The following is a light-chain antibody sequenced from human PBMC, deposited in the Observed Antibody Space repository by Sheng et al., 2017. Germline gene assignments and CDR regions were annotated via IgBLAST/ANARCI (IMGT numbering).Light chain of an antibody. V-gene: IGLV3-21*03. CDR1: NIQSKS. CDR3: QVWDSTGGHVV. J-gene: IGLJ2*01. Sequence: SYVLTQSPSVSVAPGKTGTITCGGNNIQSKSVHWYQQKPGQAPVLVVFDDSDRPSGIPERFSGSNSGNTATLTISMVEAGDEADYYCQVWDSTGGHVVFGGGTKLTVL. CDR2: DDS.